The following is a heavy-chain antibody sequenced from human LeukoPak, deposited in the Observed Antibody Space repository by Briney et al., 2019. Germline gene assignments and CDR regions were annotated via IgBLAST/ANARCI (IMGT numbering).Heavy chain of an antibody. CDR2: IYYSGST. Sequence: SETLSLTCTVSGGSISSGGYYWSWIRQHPGKGLEWIGYIYYSGSTYYNPSLKSRVTISVDKSKNQFSLKLSSVTAADTAVYYCARFAAAGTGRHDYWGQGTLVTVSS. CDR1: GGSISSGGYY. V-gene: IGHV4-31*03. CDR3: ARFAAAGTGRHDY. D-gene: IGHD6-13*01. J-gene: IGHJ4*02.